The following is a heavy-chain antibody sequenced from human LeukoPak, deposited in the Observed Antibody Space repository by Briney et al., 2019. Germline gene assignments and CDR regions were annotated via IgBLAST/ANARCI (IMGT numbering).Heavy chain of an antibody. J-gene: IGHJ3*02. CDR3: AVGVAAYYDAFDI. Sequence: ASVKVSCKASGYTFPSYDINRVRQATGQGLEWMGWMNPNSGNTGYAQKFQGRVTMTRNTSISTAYMELSSLRSEDTAVYYCAVGVAAYYDAFDIWGQGTMVTVSS. V-gene: IGHV1-8*01. CDR2: MNPNSGNT. CDR1: GYTFPSYD. D-gene: IGHD2-15*01.